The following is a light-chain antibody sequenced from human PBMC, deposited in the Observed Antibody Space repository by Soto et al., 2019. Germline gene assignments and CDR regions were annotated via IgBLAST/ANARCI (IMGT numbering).Light chain of an antibody. CDR1: SSNIGAGYD. Sequence: QSVLTQPPSVSGAPGQRVTISCTGSSSNIGAGYDVPWYQQLPGTAPKLLIYGNSNRPSGVPDLFSGSKSGTSASLAITGLQAEDEADYYCQSYDSSLSGWVFGGGTKLTVL. CDR3: QSYDSSLSGWV. V-gene: IGLV1-40*01. J-gene: IGLJ3*02. CDR2: GNS.